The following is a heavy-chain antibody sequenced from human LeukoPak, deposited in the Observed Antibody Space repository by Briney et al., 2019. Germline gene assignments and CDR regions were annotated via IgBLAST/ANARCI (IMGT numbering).Heavy chain of an antibody. D-gene: IGHD3-3*01. V-gene: IGHV3-23*01. CDR2: ISGIGGST. Sequence: PGGSLRLSCAASGFTFSIYAVSWGRHAPGKGRGCVSAISGIGGSTYYADSVKGRFTISRDNCKNTLYLRMNSLRAEDPGVYSCAKDSSTYYDFWSDYHDYYGMDVWGQGTTVTVSS. J-gene: IGHJ6*02. CDR3: AKDSSTYYDFWSDYHDYYGMDV. CDR1: GFTFSIYA.